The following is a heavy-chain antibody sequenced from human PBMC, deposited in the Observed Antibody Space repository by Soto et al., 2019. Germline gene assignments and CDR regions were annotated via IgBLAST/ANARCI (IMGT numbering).Heavy chain of an antibody. CDR1: GFTFSNYA. J-gene: IGHJ3*02. Sequence: GGSLRLSCAASGFTFSNYAMSWVRQAPGKGLEWVSAISDSGDGTYFADSVKGRFTVSRDNSKNTLYLQMNSLRAEDTAVYYCAKFGPLITGGTTTKNDAFDIWGQGTMVTVSS. D-gene: IGHD1-20*01. V-gene: IGHV3-23*01. CDR3: AKFGPLITGGTTTKNDAFDI. CDR2: ISDSGDGT.